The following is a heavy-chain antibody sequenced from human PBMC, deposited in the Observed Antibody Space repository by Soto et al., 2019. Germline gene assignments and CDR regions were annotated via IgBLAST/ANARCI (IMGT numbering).Heavy chain of an antibody. D-gene: IGHD2-21*02. J-gene: IGHJ6*02. CDR3: ARRGLTYYSYYGMDV. V-gene: IGHV4-39*01. Sequence: SETLSLTCTVSGGSISSSSYYWGWIRQPPGKGLEWIGSIYYSGSTYYNPSLKSRVTISVDTSKNQFSLKLSSVTAADTAVYYCARRGLTYYSYYGMDVWGQGTTVTVSS. CDR2: IYYSGST. CDR1: GGSISSSSYY.